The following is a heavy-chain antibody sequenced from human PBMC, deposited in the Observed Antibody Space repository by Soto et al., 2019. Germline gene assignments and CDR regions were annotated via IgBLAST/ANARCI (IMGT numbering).Heavy chain of an antibody. CDR2: ISAYNGNT. CDR1: GYTFTSYG. CDR3: AGDPDIVLVPATVDAFDI. J-gene: IGHJ3*02. V-gene: IGHV1-18*01. Sequence: QVQLVQSGAEVKKPGASVKVSCKASGYTFTSYGISWVRQAPGQGLEWMGWISAYNGNTNYAQKLQGRVTMTTDTSTSTAYMELMSLRSDDTAVYYCAGDPDIVLVPATVDAFDIWGQGTMVTVSS. D-gene: IGHD2-2*01.